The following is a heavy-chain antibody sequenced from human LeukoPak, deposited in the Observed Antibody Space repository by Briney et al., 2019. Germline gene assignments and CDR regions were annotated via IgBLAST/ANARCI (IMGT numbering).Heavy chain of an antibody. V-gene: IGHV4-34*01. J-gene: IGHJ6*03. CDR2: INHSGST. CDR1: GGSFSGYY. CDR3: ARGYCSGGSCYSYYYYNYMDV. Sequence: SETLSLTCAVYGGSFSGYYWSWIRQPPGKGLEWIGEINHSGSTNYNPSLKSRVTISVDTSKNQFSLKLSSVTAEDTAVYYCARGYCSGGSCYSYYYYNYMDVWGKGTTVTVSS. D-gene: IGHD2-15*01.